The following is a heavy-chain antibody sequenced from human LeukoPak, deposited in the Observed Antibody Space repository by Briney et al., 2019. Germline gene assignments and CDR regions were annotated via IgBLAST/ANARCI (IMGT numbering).Heavy chain of an antibody. CDR1: GFTFSSYA. D-gene: IGHD2-15*01. J-gene: IGHJ4*02. V-gene: IGHV3-23*01. Sequence: GGSLRLSCAASGFTFSSYAMSWVRQAPGKGLEWVSAISGSGGSTYYADSVKGRFTISRDNSKNTLYLQMNSLRAEDTAVYYCAKAVVVVPTEPFFFDYWGQGTLVTVSS. CDR2: ISGSGGST. CDR3: AKAVVVVPTEPFFFDY.